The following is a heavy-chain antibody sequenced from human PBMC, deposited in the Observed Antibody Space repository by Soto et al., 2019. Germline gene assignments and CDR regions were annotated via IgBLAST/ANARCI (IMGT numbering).Heavy chain of an antibody. CDR2: IGTAGDT. Sequence: GGSLRLSCAASGFTFSSYDMHWVRQATGKGLEWVSAIGTAGDTYYPGSVKGRFTISRENAKNSLYLQMNSLRAGDTAVYYCARGVGYSGYDPVSYYYYYMDVWGKGTTVTVSS. D-gene: IGHD5-12*01. V-gene: IGHV3-13*01. J-gene: IGHJ6*03. CDR3: ARGVGYSGYDPVSYYYYYMDV. CDR1: GFTFSSYD.